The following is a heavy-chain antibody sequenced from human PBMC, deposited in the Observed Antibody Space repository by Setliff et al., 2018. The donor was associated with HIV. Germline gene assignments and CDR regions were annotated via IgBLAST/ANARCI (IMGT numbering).Heavy chain of an antibody. CDR2: ISHSGST. CDR3: ASTGGTVPKPLEAFDV. V-gene: IGHV4-39*07. D-gene: IGHD2-8*02. J-gene: IGHJ3*01. Sequence: SETLSLTCTVSGGSISSYYWGWIRQPARKGLEWIGSISHSGSTYYNPSLKSRVTISVDTSKNQFSLKLSSVTAADTAVYYCASTGGTVPKPLEAFDVWGRGAVVTVSS. CDR1: GGSISSYY.